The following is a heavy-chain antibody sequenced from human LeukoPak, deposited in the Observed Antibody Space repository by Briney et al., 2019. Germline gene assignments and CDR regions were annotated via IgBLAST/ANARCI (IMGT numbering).Heavy chain of an antibody. CDR3: ARDTLGDGDYYYYYYMDV. V-gene: IGHV4-61*02. CDR2: IYTSGST. D-gene: IGHD3-16*01. J-gene: IGHJ6*03. Sequence: SETLSLTCTVSGGSISSGSYYWSWIRQPAGKGLEWIGRIYTSGSTNYNPSLKSRVTISVDTSKNQFSLKLSSVAAADTAEYCCARDTLGDGDYYYYYYMDVWGKGTTVTVSS. CDR1: GGSISSGSYY.